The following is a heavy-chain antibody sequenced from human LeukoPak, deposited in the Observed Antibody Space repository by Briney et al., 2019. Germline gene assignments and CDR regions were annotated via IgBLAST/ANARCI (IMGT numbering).Heavy chain of an antibody. J-gene: IGHJ4*02. D-gene: IGHD2-15*01. CDR2: INPNSGGT. V-gene: IGHV1-2*02. CDR3: ARDRYCSGGSCYDIYFDY. Sequence: ASVKVSCKASGYTFSGFYIHWVRQAPGQGLEWMGWINPNSGGTNYAQKFQGRVTMTRDTSISTAYMELSRLRSDDTAVYYCARDRYCSGGSCYDIYFDYWGQGTLVTVSS. CDR1: GYTFSGFY.